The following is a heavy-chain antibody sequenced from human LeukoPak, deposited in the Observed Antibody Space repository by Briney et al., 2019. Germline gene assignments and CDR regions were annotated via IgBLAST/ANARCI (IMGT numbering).Heavy chain of an antibody. J-gene: IGHJ4*02. D-gene: IGHD3/OR15-3a*01. CDR3: ARRNFGTGALDY. CDR1: GGSISSSSYY. CDR2: IYYSGST. V-gene: IGHV4-39*01. Sequence: SETLSLTCTVSGGSISSSSYYWGWIRRPPGKGLEWIGSIYYSGSTYYNPSLKSRVTISVDTSKNQFSLKLSSVTAADTAVYYCARRNFGTGALDYWGQGTLVTVSS.